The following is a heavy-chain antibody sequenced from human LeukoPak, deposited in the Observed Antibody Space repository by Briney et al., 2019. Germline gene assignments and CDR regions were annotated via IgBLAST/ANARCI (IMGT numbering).Heavy chain of an antibody. Sequence: PGGSLRLSCAASGFTFSNYWMHWVRQAPGKGLVWVSRINSDGSGTTYADSVKGRFTISRDNAKNTLYLQMNSLRAEDTAVYYCARDGYSSSFYFDYWGQGTLVTVSS. CDR2: INSDGSGT. D-gene: IGHD6-6*01. CDR3: ARDGYSSSFYFDY. CDR1: GFTFSNYW. V-gene: IGHV3-74*01. J-gene: IGHJ4*02.